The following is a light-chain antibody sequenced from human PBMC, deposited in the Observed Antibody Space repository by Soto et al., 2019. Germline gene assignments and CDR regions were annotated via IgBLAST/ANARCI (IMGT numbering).Light chain of an antibody. CDR1: QSVTTF. Sequence: EIVLTQSPVTLSLSPGERATLSCRASQSVTTFLAWYQQKPGQAPRLLIYDASKRATGIPARFSGSGSGTDFTLTIRSLEPEDFVVYYCQQRTNWPLTLGGGTKVEIK. CDR2: DAS. J-gene: IGKJ4*01. CDR3: QQRTNWPLT. V-gene: IGKV3-11*01.